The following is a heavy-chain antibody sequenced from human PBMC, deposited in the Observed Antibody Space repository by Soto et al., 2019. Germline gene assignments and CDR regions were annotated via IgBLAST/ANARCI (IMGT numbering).Heavy chain of an antibody. CDR1: GFTFSSYG. J-gene: IGHJ4*02. CDR3: AKDHGIAAAGTPGY. CDR2: IWYDGSNK. D-gene: IGHD6-13*01. V-gene: IGHV3-33*06. Sequence: QVQLVESGGGVVQPGRSLRLSCAASGFTFSSYGMHWVRQAPGKGLEWVAVIWYDGSNKYYADSVKGRFTISRDNSKNTLYLQMNSLRAEDTAVYYCAKDHGIAAAGTPGYWGQGTLVTVSS.